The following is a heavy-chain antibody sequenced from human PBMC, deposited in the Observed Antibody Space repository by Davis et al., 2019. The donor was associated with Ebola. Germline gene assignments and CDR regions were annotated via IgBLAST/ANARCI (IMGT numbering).Heavy chain of an antibody. V-gene: IGHV1-69*13. CDR3: AGDHGDYIDY. D-gene: IGHD4-17*01. CDR1: GGSIHNCV. J-gene: IGHJ4*02. CDR2: IIPMFGMV. Sequence: SVKVSCKASGGSIHNCVITWVRQAPGQGLEWVGGIIPMFGMVKYAQKFQGRVTIIADGSTNTAYMELSSLRSGDTAVYYCAGDHGDYIDYWGQGTLVTVSS.